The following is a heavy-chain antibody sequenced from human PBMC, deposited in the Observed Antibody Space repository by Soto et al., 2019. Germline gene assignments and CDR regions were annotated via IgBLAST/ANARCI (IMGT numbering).Heavy chain of an antibody. D-gene: IGHD4-4*01. Sequence: QVQLVQSGAEVKKPGASVKVSCKASGYTFTSYAMHWVRQAPGQRLEWMGWINAGNGNTKYSQKFQGRVTITRDTSASTAYMELSSLRSEDTAVYYCATSHSVTTPLQQDYWGQGTLVTVSS. V-gene: IGHV1-3*01. CDR1: GYTFTSYA. J-gene: IGHJ4*02. CDR3: ATSHSVTTPLQQDY. CDR2: INAGNGNT.